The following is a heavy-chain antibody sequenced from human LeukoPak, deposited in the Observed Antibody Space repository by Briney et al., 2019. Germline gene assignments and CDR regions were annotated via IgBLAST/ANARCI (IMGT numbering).Heavy chain of an antibody. V-gene: IGHV1-24*01. D-gene: IGHD3-10*01. CDR2: FDPEDGET. CDR3: ATDSRRSMGAFDI. CDR1: GGTFSSYA. Sequence: ASVKVSCKASGGTFSSYAISWVRQAPGQGLEWMGGFDPEDGETIYAQKFQGRVTMTEDTSTDTAYMELSSLRSEDTAVYYCATDSRRSMGAFDIWGQGTMVTVSS. J-gene: IGHJ3*02.